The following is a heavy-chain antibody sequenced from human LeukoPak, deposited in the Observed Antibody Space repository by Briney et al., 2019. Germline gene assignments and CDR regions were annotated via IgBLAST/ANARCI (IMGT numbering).Heavy chain of an antibody. J-gene: IGHJ2*01. CDR1: VGSLSGYY. D-gene: IGHD5-24*01. CDR2: IIHIVST. Sequence: SEALSLTSAVHVGSLSGYYWCCIRQPPGEGLEWIGEIIHIVSTNYNPSLQRRVAISVDTSKNRFSRIFSSVAAADTAVYYCARVTGKMATIKVPWYFELWGRGTLVTVSS. CDR3: ARVTGKMATIKVPWYFEL. V-gene: IGHV4-34*12.